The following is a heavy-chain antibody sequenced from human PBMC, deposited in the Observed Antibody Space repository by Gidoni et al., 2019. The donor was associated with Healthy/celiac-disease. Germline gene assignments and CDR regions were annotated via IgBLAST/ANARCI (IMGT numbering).Heavy chain of an antibody. D-gene: IGHD3-9*01. V-gene: IGHV3-30*04. CDR3: ARGLGIPFDWPAGGMDV. J-gene: IGHJ6*02. CDR2: ISYDGSNK. CDR1: GFTFSSYA. Sequence: QVQLVVSGGGVVQPGRSLRLPCAASGFTFSSYAMHWVRQAPGKGLELVAVISYDGSNKYYADSVKGRFTISRDNSKNTLYLQMNSLRAEDTAVYYCARGLGIPFDWPAGGMDVWGQGTTVTVSS.